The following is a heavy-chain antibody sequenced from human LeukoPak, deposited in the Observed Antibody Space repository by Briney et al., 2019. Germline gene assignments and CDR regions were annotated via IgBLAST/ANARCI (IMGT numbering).Heavy chain of an antibody. CDR2: IYHSGST. V-gene: IGHV4-38-2*02. CDR3: ARTRGYDSSGFLDY. CDR1: GYSISSGYY. J-gene: IGHJ4*02. D-gene: IGHD3-22*01. Sequence: SETLSLTCTVSGYSISSGYYWGWIRQPPGKGLEWIGSIYHSGSTYYNPSLKSRVTISVDTSKNQFSLKLSSVTAADTAVYYCARTRGYDSSGFLDYWGQGTLVTVSS.